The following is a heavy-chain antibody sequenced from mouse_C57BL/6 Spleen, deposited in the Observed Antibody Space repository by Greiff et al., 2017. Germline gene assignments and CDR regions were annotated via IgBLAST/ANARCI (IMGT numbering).Heavy chain of an antibody. V-gene: IGHV1-53*01. Sequence: QVQLQQPGTELVKPGASVKLSCKASGYTFTSYWMHWVKQRPGQGLEWIGNINPSNGGTNYNEKFKSKATLTVDKSSSTAYMQLSSLTSEDSAVYYCARGATVVGTPRYAMDYWGQGTSVTVSS. CDR2: INPSNGGT. CDR1: GYTFTSYW. CDR3: ARGATVVGTPRYAMDY. J-gene: IGHJ4*01. D-gene: IGHD1-1*01.